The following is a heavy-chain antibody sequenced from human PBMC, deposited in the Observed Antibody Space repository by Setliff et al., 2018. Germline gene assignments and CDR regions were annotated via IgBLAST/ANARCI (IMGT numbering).Heavy chain of an antibody. V-gene: IGHV3-30*02. J-gene: IGHJ4*02. D-gene: IGHD3-22*01. CDR3: AKDTHYYASSGYYCFDF. CDR2: IRHDGTNE. Sequence: GGTLTLTCAASGFTSNMYGVHWFRQAPGKGREWVAYIRHDGTNENYADSVKGRLTVSRDNARNTLFIQMNSLRTEDTAVYYCAKDTHYYASSGYYCFDFWGQGTLVTVSS. CDR1: GFTSNMYG.